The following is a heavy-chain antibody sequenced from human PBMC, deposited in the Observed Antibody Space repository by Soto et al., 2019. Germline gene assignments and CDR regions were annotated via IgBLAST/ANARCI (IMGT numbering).Heavy chain of an antibody. V-gene: IGHV4-34*01. Sequence: PSETLSLTCAVYGGSFSGYYWSWIRQPPGKGLEWIGEINHSGSTNYNPSLKSRVTISVDTSKNQFSLKLSSVTAADTAVYYCVRVGVRYYYGSGSYLDYYYYYGMDVWGQGTTVTVSS. J-gene: IGHJ6*02. D-gene: IGHD3-10*01. CDR2: INHSGST. CDR1: GGSFSGYY. CDR3: VRVGVRYYYGSGSYLDYYYYYGMDV.